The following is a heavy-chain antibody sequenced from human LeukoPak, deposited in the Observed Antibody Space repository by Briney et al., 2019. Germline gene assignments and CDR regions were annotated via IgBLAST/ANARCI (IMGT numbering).Heavy chain of an antibody. CDR2: IKSKTDGGTT. V-gene: IGHV3-15*01. CDR3: TTETLLGYCSSTSCYAFDY. Sequence: GGSLRLSCAASGFTFSNAWMTWVRQAPGKGREWVGRIKSKTDGGTTDYAAPVKGRFTISRDDSKNTLYVQMNSLKTEDTAVYYCTTETLLGYCSSTSCYAFDYWGQGTLVTVSS. CDR1: GFTFSNAW. D-gene: IGHD2-2*01. J-gene: IGHJ4*02.